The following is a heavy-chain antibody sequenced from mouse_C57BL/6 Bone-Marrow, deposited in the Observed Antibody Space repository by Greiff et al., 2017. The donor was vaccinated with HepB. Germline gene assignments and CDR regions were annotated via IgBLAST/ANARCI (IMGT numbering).Heavy chain of an antibody. J-gene: IGHJ4*01. CDR3: ARGGFRGYAMDY. CDR1: GYTFTSYT. Sequence: QVQLQQSGAELARPGASVKMSCKASGYTFTSYTMHWVKQRPGQVLEWIGYINPSSGYTKYNQKFKDKATLTADKSSSTAYMQLSSLTSEDSAVYYCARGGFRGYAMDYWGQGTSVTVSS. V-gene: IGHV1-4*01. CDR2: INPSSGYT.